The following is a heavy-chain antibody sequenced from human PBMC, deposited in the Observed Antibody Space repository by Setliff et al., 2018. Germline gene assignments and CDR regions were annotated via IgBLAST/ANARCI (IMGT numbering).Heavy chain of an antibody. Sequence: KTSETLSLTCDVSGGPIGSGTYSWSWIRQPPGKGLEWIGYIARSGGTYYNPSLKSRVTMSVDTSENRFSLNLTSVTAADTAVYYCARDADNWGQGTLVTVSS. CDR3: ARDADN. V-gene: IGHV4-30-2*01. J-gene: IGHJ4*02. CDR2: IARSGGT. CDR1: GGPIGSGTYS.